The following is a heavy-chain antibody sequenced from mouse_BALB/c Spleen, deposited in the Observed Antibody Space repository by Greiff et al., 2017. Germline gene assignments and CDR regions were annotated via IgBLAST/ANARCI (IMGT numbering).Heavy chain of an antibody. Sequence: VKLQESGAELAKPGASVKMSCKASGYTFTSYWMHWVKQRPGQGLEWIGYINPSTGYTEYNQKFKDKATLTADKSSSTAYMQLSSLTSEDSAVYYCAREGITYCFDYWGQGTTLTVAS. V-gene: IGHV1-7*01. D-gene: IGHD2-4*01. CDR3: AREGITYCFDY. CDR1: GYTFTSYW. J-gene: IGHJ2*01. CDR2: INPSTGYT.